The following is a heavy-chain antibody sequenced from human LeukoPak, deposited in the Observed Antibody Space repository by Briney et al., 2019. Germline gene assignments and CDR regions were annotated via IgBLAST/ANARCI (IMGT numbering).Heavy chain of an antibody. CDR3: ANRRRASRGYGMDV. J-gene: IGHJ6*02. Sequence: GASVKVSCKASGGTFSSYAISWVRQAPGQGLEWMGGIIPIFGTANYAQKFQGRVTITADESTSTAYMELSSLRSEDTAVYYCANRRRASRGYGMDVWGQGITVTVSS. V-gene: IGHV1-69*13. CDR1: GGTFSSYA. CDR2: IIPIFGTA. D-gene: IGHD1-1*01.